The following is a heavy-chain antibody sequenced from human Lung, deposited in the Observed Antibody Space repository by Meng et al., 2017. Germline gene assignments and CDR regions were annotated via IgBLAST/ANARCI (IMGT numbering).Heavy chain of an antibody. J-gene: IGHJ4*02. V-gene: IGHV4-34*12. CDR2: IIDSGST. CDR1: GGSFSGYY. CDR3: VRRTYSSGWYFDY. D-gene: IGHD6-19*01. Sequence: QVQIHQLGAGLLKPSETPLLPCAVFGGSFSGYYWSWIRQPPGKGLEWIGEIIDSGSTNYNPSLKSRVTISVDTSKNQFSLRVTSVTAADRAVYYCVRRTYSSGWYFDYWGQGTLVTASS.